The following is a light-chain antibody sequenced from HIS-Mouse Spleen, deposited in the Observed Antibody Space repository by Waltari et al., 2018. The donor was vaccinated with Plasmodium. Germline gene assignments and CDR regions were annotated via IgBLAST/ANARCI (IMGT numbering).Light chain of an antibody. V-gene: IGLV3-25*03. CDR1: ALPKKY. CDR2: KDS. J-gene: IGLJ2*01. CDR3: QSADSSGTYVV. Sequence: SYELTQPPSVSVSPGQTARITCSGDALPKKYAYWYQQKSGQAPVLGIYKDSERPAGVPERFSGSSSGTTVTLTISGVQAEDEADYDCQSADSSGTYVVFGGGTKLTVL.